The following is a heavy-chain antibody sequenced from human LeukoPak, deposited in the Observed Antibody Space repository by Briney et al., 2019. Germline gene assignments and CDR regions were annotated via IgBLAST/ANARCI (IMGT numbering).Heavy chain of an antibody. CDR1: EFVFSDYY. CDR3: AREMEGDYGSGTFFDL. V-gene: IGHV3-11*01. CDR2: IRDSGSTI. J-gene: IGHJ4*02. D-gene: IGHD3-10*01. Sequence: GGSLRLSCAAPEFVFSDYYMSWIRQAPEKGLERVSSIRDSGSTIYYADSVKGRFTISRANVKNSLYLQMNGLRAEDTAVYYCAREMEGDYGSGTFFDLWGQGNMVTVSS.